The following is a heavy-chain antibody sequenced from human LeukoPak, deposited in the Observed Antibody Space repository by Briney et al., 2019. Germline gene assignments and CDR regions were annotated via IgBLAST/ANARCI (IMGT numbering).Heavy chain of an antibody. D-gene: IGHD1-1*01. Sequence: PGGSLRLSCAASGFTFSNYWMTWLRQAPGKGLEWVALTNQDGRDKKYVDSVKGRFSVSRDNAENSVFLQMDSLRAEDTAFYYCVVTTRSRSFDYWGQGTLVTVSS. CDR3: VVTTRSRSFDY. CDR1: GFTFSNYW. CDR2: TNQDGRDK. V-gene: IGHV3-7*01. J-gene: IGHJ4*02.